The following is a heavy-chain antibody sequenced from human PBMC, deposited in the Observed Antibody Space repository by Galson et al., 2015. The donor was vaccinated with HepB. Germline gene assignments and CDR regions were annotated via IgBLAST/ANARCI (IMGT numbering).Heavy chain of an antibody. CDR3: ARVRQLGQGFHY. V-gene: IGHV6-1*01. D-gene: IGHD3-10*01. Sequence: CAISGDSVSNNNVGWNWIRQSPSRGLEWLGRTYYRSKFYNDYAESVKSRITINPDTSKNQISLQLNSVTPKDTAAYYCARVRQLGQGFHYWGQGTLVTVSS. J-gene: IGHJ4*02. CDR1: GDSVSNNNVG. CDR2: TYYRSKFYN.